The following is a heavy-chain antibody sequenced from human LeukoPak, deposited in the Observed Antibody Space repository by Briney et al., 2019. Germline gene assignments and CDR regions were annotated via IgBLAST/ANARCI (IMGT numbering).Heavy chain of an antibody. CDR2: IYTSGST. CDR3: ARGVYDYGSDY. Sequence: PSETLSLTCTVSGGSTSSYFWTWIRQSAGKGLEWIGRIYTSGSTNYNPSLKSRVTMSVDTSKNQFSLRLRSVTAADTAVYYCARGVYDYGSDYWGQGALVTVSS. D-gene: IGHD3-10*01. J-gene: IGHJ4*02. V-gene: IGHV4-4*07. CDR1: GGSTSSYF.